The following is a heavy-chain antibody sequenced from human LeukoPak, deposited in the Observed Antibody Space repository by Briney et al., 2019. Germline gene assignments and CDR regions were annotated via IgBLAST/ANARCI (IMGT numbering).Heavy chain of an antibody. V-gene: IGHV4-38-2*02. CDR3: ARELAYCGGDCYSPHWFDP. D-gene: IGHD2-21*02. J-gene: IGHJ5*02. CDR2: IYHSGST. Sequence: SETLSLTCTVSGYSISSGYYWGWIRQPPGKGLEWIGSIYHSGSTYYNPSLKSRVTVSVDTSKNQFSLKLSSVTAADTAVYCCARELAYCGGDCYSPHWFDPWGQGTLVTVSS. CDR1: GYSISSGYY.